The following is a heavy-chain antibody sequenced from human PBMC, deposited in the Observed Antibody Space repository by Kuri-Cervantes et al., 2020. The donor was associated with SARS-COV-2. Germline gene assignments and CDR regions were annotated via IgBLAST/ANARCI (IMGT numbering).Heavy chain of an antibody. CDR3: ARVGVYCSSTSCYPNWFDP. D-gene: IGHD2-2*01. V-gene: IGHV6-1*01. Sequence: SQTLSLTCAISGDSVSSNSAAWNWIRQSPSRGLEWLGRTYYRSKWYNDYAVSVKSRITINPDTSKNQFSLQLNSVTAADTAVYYCARVGVYCSSTSCYPNWFDPWGQGT. J-gene: IGHJ5*02. CDR1: GDSVSSNSAA. CDR2: TYYRSKWYN.